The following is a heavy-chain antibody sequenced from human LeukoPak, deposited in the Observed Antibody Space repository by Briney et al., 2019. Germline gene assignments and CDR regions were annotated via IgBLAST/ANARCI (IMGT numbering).Heavy chain of an antibody. J-gene: IGHJ5*02. CDR3: ARDSVAAAGTIGNWFDP. D-gene: IGHD6-13*01. CDR1: GFTFSSYS. CDR2: ISSSSSYI. V-gene: IGHV3-21*01. Sequence: PGGSLRLSCAASGFTFSSYSMNWVRQAPGKGLEWVSSISSSSSYIYYVDSVKGRFTISRDNAKNSLYLQMNSLRAEDTAVYYCARDSVAAAGTIGNWFDPWGQGTLVTVSS.